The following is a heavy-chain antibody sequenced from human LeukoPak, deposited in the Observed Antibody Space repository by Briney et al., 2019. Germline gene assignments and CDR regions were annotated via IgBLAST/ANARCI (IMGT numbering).Heavy chain of an antibody. Sequence: GGSLRLSCAASGFTFSSYWMSWVRQAPGKGLEWVANIKQDGSNKYYADSVKGRFTISRDNSKNTLYLQMNSLRAEDTAVYYCAKALRDYDFWSGYFTPLGYGMDVWGQGTTVTVSS. D-gene: IGHD3-3*01. CDR1: GFTFSSYW. CDR2: IKQDGSNK. J-gene: IGHJ6*02. V-gene: IGHV3-7*01. CDR3: AKALRDYDFWSGYFTPLGYGMDV.